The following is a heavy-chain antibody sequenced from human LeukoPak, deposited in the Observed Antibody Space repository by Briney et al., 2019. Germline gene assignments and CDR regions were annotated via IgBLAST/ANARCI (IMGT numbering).Heavy chain of an antibody. CDR2: INPNIGGT. V-gene: IGHV1-2*06. Sequence: GASVKVSCKASGYTFTGYYMHWVRQAPGQGLEWMGRINPNIGGTNYAQKFQGRVTMTRDTSISTAYMELSRLRSDDTAVYYCARENYYGSGSSLDYWGQGTLVTVSS. J-gene: IGHJ4*02. D-gene: IGHD3-10*01. CDR1: GYTFTGYY. CDR3: ARENYYGSGSSLDY.